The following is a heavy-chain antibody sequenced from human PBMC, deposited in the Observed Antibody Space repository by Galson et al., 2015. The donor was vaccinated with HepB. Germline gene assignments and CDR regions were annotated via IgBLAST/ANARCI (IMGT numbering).Heavy chain of an antibody. V-gene: IGHV4-39*01. CDR3: ASDSSGWYYFDY. J-gene: IGHJ4*02. Sequence: LSLTCTVSGGSISSSSYYWGWIRQPPGKGLEWIGSIYYSGSTYYNPSLKSRVTISVDTSKNQFSLKLSSVTAADTAVYYCASDSSGWYYFDYWGQGTLVTVSS. CDR2: IYYSGST. CDR1: GGSISSSSYY. D-gene: IGHD6-19*01.